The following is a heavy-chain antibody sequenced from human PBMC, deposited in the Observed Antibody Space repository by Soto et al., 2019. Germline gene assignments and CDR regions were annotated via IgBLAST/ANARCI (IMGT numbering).Heavy chain of an antibody. V-gene: IGHV3-7*04. CDR1: GLNFNNAW. CDR2: INPDGSAE. Sequence: EVQLVESGGDLVQPGGSLRLTCVVSGLNFNNAWLTWVRQPPGKGLEWVANINPDGSAEGYVHSVRGRFTISRDNAKNSLYLQMNSLRADDTAVYYCGREKWPQPDYWGQGTLVPVSS. CDR3: GREKWPQPDY. D-gene: IGHD1-1*01. J-gene: IGHJ4*02.